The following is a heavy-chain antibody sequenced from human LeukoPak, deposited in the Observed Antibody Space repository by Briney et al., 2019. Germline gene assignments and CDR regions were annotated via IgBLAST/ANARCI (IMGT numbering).Heavy chain of an antibody. D-gene: IGHD3-3*01. CDR1: GGSISSRSYY. V-gene: IGHV4-39*01. Sequence: PSETLSLTCTVSGGSISSRSYYWGWIRQPPGKGLEWIGSIYYSGSTYYNPSLKSRVTISVDTSKNQFSLKLSSVTAADTAVYYCARDYDFWSGYSAYFDYWGQGTLVTVSS. CDR2: IYYSGST. J-gene: IGHJ4*02. CDR3: ARDYDFWSGYSAYFDY.